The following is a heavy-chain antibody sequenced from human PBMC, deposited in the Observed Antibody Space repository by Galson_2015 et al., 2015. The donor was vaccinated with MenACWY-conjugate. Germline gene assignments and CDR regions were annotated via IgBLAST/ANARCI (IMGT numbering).Heavy chain of an antibody. CDR1: GFTFSTYD. D-gene: IGHD3-3*01. V-gene: IGHV3-23*01. CDR2: ISGSTTGT. J-gene: IGHJ4*01. CDR3: AKGLSANSCHFDY. Sequence: SLRLSCAASGFTFSTYDMTWVRQGPGKGLEWVSAISGSTTGTFYADSVKGRFTISRDNSRNTVYLQMNNLRVEDTAIYYCAKGLSANSCHFDYSCRGSLVTVST.